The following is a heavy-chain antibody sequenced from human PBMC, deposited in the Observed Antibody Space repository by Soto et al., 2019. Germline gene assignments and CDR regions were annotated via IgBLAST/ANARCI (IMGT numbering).Heavy chain of an antibody. D-gene: IGHD2-15*01. CDR2: INPSGGST. CDR3: AREGVVVVLNGENSLDY. CDR1: GYTFTSYY. J-gene: IGHJ4*02. Sequence: GASVKVSCKASGYTFTSYYMHWVRQAPGQGLEWMGIINPSGGSTSYAQKFQGRVTMTRDTSTSTVYMELSSLRSEDTAVYYCAREGVVVVLNGENSLDYWGQGTLVTVSS. V-gene: IGHV1-46*01.